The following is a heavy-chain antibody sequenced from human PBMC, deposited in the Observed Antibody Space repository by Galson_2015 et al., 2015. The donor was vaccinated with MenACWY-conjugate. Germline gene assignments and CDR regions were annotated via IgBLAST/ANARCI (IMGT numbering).Heavy chain of an antibody. CDR1: EDTFTNYA. Sequence: SVKVSCKASEDTFTNYATHWVRQAPGQGLEWMGWIIAGNGNTKFSQNFQGRLTITRDTSANTIYMDLSSLRSEDTAVYYCARNFYASNCYNNYWGQGTLVNYSS. J-gene: IGHJ4*02. CDR3: ARNFYASNCYNNY. CDR2: IIAGNGNT. D-gene: IGHD2/OR15-2a*01. V-gene: IGHV1-3*01.